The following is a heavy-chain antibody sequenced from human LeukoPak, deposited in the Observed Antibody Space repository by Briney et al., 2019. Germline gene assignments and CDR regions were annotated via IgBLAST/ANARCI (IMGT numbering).Heavy chain of an antibody. CDR3: ARDAPSGYGPRFEY. CDR2: VYSSGSA. CDR1: GGSITNYY. V-gene: IGHV4-59*01. J-gene: IGHJ4*02. D-gene: IGHD2-2*01. Sequence: TSETLSLTCTVSGGSITNYYWSWIRQPPGEGLEWIGLVYSSGSASYNPSLKSRVTISVDTSKNQFFLRLSSVTAADTAVYLCARDAPSGYGPRFEYWGQGALVTVSS.